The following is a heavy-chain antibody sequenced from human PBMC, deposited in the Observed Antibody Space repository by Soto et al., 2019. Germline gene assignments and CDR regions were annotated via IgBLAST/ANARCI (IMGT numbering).Heavy chain of an antibody. D-gene: IGHD1-1*01. CDR2: IYYSGST. CDR1: GVSISNYY. J-gene: IGHJ4*02. CDR3: ARVETPYYFDY. Sequence: QVQLQESGPGLVKPSETLSLTCSVSGVSISNYYWSWIRQPPGKGLEWIGNIYYSGSTNYNPSLKSRVTISVDTSKNQFSLTLSSVTAADTAVYYCARVETPYYFDYWGQGTLVTVSS. V-gene: IGHV4-59*01.